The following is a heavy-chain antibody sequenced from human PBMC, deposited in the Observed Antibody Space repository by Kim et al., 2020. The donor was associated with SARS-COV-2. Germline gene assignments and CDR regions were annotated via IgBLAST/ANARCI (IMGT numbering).Heavy chain of an antibody. Sequence: GGSLRLSCEASGFTFSSYGMHWVRQAPGKGLEWVAVISYDGSNKYYTDSVKGRFTISRDNSKKTLYLQMNSLRAEDTAVYYCAKVEYYAFYYGMDVWGQGTTVTVSS. CDR3: AKVEYYAFYYGMDV. V-gene: IGHV3-30*18. CDR2: ISYDGSNK. J-gene: IGHJ6*02. D-gene: IGHD3-16*01. CDR1: GFTFSSYG.